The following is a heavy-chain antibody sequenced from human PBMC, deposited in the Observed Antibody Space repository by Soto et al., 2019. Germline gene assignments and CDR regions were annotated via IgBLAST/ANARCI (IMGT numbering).Heavy chain of an antibody. Sequence: GGSLRLSCAASGFTFSSYGMHWVRQAPGKGLEWVAVIWYDGSNKYYADSVKGRFTISRDNSKNTLYLQMNSLRAEDTAVYYCARETTRYCSSTSCYPYYYYGMDVWGQGTTVTVSS. CDR3: ARETTRYCSSTSCYPYYYYGMDV. J-gene: IGHJ6*02. D-gene: IGHD2-2*01. V-gene: IGHV3-33*01. CDR2: IWYDGSNK. CDR1: GFTFSSYG.